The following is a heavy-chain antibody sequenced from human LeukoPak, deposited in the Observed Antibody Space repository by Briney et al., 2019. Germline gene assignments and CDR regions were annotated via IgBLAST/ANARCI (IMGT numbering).Heavy chain of an antibody. CDR3: ANLITGTTPFDY. CDR1: GFTFSSYG. D-gene: IGHD1-7*01. Sequence: PGGSLRLSCAVSGFTFSSYGMHWVRQAPGKGLEWVAFIRYDGSNKYYSDSVKGRFTISRDNSKNTLYLQMNSLRAEDTAVYYCANLITGTTPFDYWGQGTLVTVSS. CDR2: IRYDGSNK. V-gene: IGHV3-30*02. J-gene: IGHJ4*02.